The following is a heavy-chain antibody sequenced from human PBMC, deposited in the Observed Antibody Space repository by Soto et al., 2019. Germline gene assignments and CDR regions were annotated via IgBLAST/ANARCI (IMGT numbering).Heavy chain of an antibody. D-gene: IGHD3-3*01. Sequence: SHTLSLTCAISGDSVSSNSAAWNLIRQSPSRGLEWLGRTYYRSKWYNDYAVSVKSRITINPDTSKNQFSLQLNSVTPEDTAVYYCTTEIYDDIVHMFDPWGQGTQVTVSS. CDR3: TTEIYDDIVHMFDP. CDR2: TYYRSKWYN. CDR1: GDSVSSNSAA. J-gene: IGHJ5*02. V-gene: IGHV6-1*01.